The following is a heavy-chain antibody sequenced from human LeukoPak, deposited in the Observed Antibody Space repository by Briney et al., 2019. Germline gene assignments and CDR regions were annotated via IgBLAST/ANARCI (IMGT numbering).Heavy chain of an antibody. CDR2: IHYDGNEQ. CDR3: AKPIVGSFDAFDI. Sequence: GGSLRLSCAASGFTFSSYGIHWVRQAPGKGLEWVAFIHYDGNEQYYADSVKGRFTISRHNSKSTLYLQMNSLRAEDTAVYYCAKPIVGSFDAFDIWGQGTMVTVSS. CDR1: GFTFSSYG. V-gene: IGHV3-30*02. D-gene: IGHD1-26*01. J-gene: IGHJ3*02.